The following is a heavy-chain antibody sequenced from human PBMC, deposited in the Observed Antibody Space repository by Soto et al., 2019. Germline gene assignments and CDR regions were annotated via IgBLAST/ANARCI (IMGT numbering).Heavy chain of an antibody. CDR1: GYSFSTYW. V-gene: IGHV5-51*01. J-gene: IGHJ3*02. CDR3: AAGYTTDPDAFDI. D-gene: IGHD6-13*01. Sequence: GESLKISCTGSGYSFSTYWIARVRQMPGKGLEWMGIIYPGDSDTRYSPSLQGQITMSVDKSDSSAYLQWRSLKASDTAMYYCAAGYTTDPDAFDIWGQGTMVTVSS. CDR2: IYPGDSDT.